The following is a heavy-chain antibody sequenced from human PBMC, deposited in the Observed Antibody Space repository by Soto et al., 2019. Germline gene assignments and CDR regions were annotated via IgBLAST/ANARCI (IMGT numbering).Heavy chain of an antibody. V-gene: IGHV4-4*09. CDR3: ASPVGATRADYYYGMDV. Sequence: AETLSLTCPVSGHSISSYYWSWIRQPPGPGLEWIGSIYTSGRTNYNPSLKSRVTISVDTSKNQVFLDLTCVTAADTAVYYCASPVGATRADYYYGMDVWGQGTTVTVSS. CDR2: IYTSGRT. J-gene: IGHJ6*02. CDR1: GHSISSYY. D-gene: IGHD1-26*01.